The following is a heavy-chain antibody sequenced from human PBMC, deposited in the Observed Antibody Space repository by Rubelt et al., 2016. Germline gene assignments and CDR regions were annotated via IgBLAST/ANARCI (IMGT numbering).Heavy chain of an antibody. Sequence: QDSGSGLEWVSSISSSSSYIYYADSVKGRFTISRDNAKNSLYLQMNSLRVEDTAVYYCASPGTGAWGQGTTVTVSS. J-gene: IGHJ6*02. CDR2: ISSSSSYI. V-gene: IGHV3-21*01. CDR3: ASPGTGA. D-gene: IGHD3-10*01.